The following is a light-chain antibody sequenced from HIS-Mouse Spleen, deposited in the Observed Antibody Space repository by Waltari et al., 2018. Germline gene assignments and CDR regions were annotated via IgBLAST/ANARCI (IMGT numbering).Light chain of an antibody. CDR1: ALPKKY. V-gene: IGLV3-10*01. CDR2: EDS. CDR3: YSTDSSGNHRV. Sequence: SYELTQPPSVSVSPGQTARITCSGDALPKKYAYWYQQKSGQAPVLGIYEDSKRPSGIPERFSGSNSGTMATLTISGAQVEDEADYYCYSTDSSGNHRVFGGGTKLTVL. J-gene: IGLJ2*01.